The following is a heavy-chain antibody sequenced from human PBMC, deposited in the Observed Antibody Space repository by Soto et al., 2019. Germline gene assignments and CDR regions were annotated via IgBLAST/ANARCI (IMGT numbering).Heavy chain of an antibody. CDR2: INHSGST. CDR3: ASARYYDYVWGSYRSYGMDV. V-gene: IGHV4-34*01. D-gene: IGHD3-16*02. J-gene: IGHJ6*02. Sequence: WSWIRQPPGKGLEWIGEINHSGSTNYNPSLKSRVTISVDTSKNQFSLKLSSVTAADTAVYYCASARYYDYVWGSYRSYGMDVWGQGTTVTVSS.